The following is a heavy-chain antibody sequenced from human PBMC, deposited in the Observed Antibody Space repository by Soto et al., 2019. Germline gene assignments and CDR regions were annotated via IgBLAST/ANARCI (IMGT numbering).Heavy chain of an antibody. CDR3: ARDRRIQGIAAAGTGYYYYYYGMDV. D-gene: IGHD6-13*01. CDR1: GGSISSSNW. CDR2: IYHSGST. Sequence: PSETLSLTCAVSGGSISSSNWWSWVRQPPGKGLEWIGEIYHSGSTNYNPSLKSRVTISVDKSKNQFSLKLSSVTAADTAVYYCARDRRIQGIAAAGTGYYYYYYGMDVWGQGTTATVYS. V-gene: IGHV4-4*02. J-gene: IGHJ6*02.